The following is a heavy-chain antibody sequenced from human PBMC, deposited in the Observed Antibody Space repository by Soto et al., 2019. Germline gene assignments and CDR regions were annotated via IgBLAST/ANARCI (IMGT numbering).Heavy chain of an antibody. V-gene: IGHV3-30-3*01. CDR1: GFTFSSYA. CDR2: ISYDGSNK. J-gene: IGHJ6*02. CDR3: FGTGRSSPNGAYYYYGMDV. Sequence: QVQLVESGGGVVQPGRSLRLSCAASGFTFSSYAMHWVRQAPGKGLEWVAVISYDGSNKYYADSVKGRFTISRDNSKNTLYLQMNSLRAEDTAVYYCFGTGRSSPNGAYYYYGMDVWRQGTTVTVSS. D-gene: IGHD3-16*01.